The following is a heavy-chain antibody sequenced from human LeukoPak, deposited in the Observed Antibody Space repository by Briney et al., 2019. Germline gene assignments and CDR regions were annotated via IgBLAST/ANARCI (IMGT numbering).Heavy chain of an antibody. CDR1: GFTFDNYG. D-gene: IGHD3-22*01. CDR3: ARVGSNYYDSSGYDY. Sequence: TGGSLRLSCAASGFTFDNYGMSWVRQVPGKGLEWVSSINGNGGSTAYADSVKGRFTISRDNAKNSLYLQMNSLRAEDTAVYYCARVGSNYYDSSGYDYWGQGTLVTVSS. J-gene: IGHJ4*02. CDR2: INGNGGST. V-gene: IGHV3-20*04.